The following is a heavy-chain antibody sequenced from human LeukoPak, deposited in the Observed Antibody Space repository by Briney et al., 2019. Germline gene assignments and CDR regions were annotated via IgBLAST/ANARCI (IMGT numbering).Heavy chain of an antibody. J-gene: IGHJ4*02. V-gene: IGHV4-59*12. D-gene: IGHD3-10*01. CDR2: IYDSGST. Sequence: PSETLSLTCTVSGGSISSYYWNWIRQPPGKGLEWIGHIYDSGSTNYNPSLKSRVTISVDTSKNQFSLRLSSVTAADTAVYYCARVYYYGSGSYSTYDYWGQGTLVTVSS. CDR3: ARVYYYGSGSYSTYDY. CDR1: GGSISSYY.